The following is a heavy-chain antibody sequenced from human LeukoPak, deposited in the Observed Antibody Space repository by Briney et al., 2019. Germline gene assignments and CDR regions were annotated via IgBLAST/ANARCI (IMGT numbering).Heavy chain of an antibody. V-gene: IGHV3-7*01. J-gene: IGHJ4*02. CDR2: IKPDGGGK. CDR1: GFTFKTYW. D-gene: IGHD1-1*01. Sequence: GGSLRLSCAASGFTFKTYWMSWVRQAPGKGLEWVATIKPDGGGKYYADSVRGRFTISRDNAKNSLYLQTNSLRDEDTAVHYCEKHGIGRGPDSWGQGTLVTVSS. CDR3: EKHGIGRGPDS.